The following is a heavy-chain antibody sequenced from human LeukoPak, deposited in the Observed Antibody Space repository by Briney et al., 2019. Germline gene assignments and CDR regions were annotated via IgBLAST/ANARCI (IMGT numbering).Heavy chain of an antibody. CDR1: GFTVSSNY. V-gene: IGHV3-15*01. Sequence: TGGSLRLSCAASGFTVSSNYMSWVRQAPGKGLEWVGRIKSKTDGGTTDYAAPVKGRFTISRDDSKNTLYLQMNSLKTEDTAVYYCTTLGVTAILYYYYGMDVWGQGTTVTVSS. CDR2: IKSKTDGGTT. CDR3: TTLGVTAILYYYYGMDV. J-gene: IGHJ6*02. D-gene: IGHD2-21*02.